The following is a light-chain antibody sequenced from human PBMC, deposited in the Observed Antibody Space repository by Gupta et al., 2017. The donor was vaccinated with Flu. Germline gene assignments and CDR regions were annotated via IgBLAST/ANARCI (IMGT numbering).Light chain of an antibody. CDR2: RNN. J-gene: IGLJ2*01. V-gene: IGLV10-54*04. Sequence: TATPTCTGNSNNVGNQGAAWLQQHQGHPPKLLSYRNNNRPSGISERFSASRSGNTASLTITGLQPEDEADYYCSAWDSSLSAVVFGGGTKLTVL. CDR3: SAWDSSLSAVV. CDR1: SNNVGNQG.